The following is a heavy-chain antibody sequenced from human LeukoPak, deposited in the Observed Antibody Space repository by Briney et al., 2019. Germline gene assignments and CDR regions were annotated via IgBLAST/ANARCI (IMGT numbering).Heavy chain of an antibody. V-gene: IGHV1-2*02. Sequence: ASVKVSCKASGYTFTGYYMHWVRQAPGQGLEWMGWINPNSGGTNYAQKFQGRVTMTRDTSITTAYMELTSLRSDDTAVYYCARSYDYVWGTESYWGQGTLVTVSS. J-gene: IGHJ4*02. CDR3: ARSYDYVWGTESY. D-gene: IGHD3-16*01. CDR2: INPNSGGT. CDR1: GYTFTGYY.